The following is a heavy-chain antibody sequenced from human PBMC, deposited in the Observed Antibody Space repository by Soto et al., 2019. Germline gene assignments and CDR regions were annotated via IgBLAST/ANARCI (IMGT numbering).Heavy chain of an antibody. CDR2: IYYSGST. CDR1: GGSISSYY. CDR3: AREGRLRYFDWLYSYFDY. Sequence: SETLSLTCTVSGGSISSYYWSWIRQPPGKGLEWIGYIYYSGSTNYNPSLKSRVTISVDTSKNQFSLKLSSVTAADTAVYYCAREGRLRYFDWLYSYFDYWGQGTLVTVSS. D-gene: IGHD3-9*01. V-gene: IGHV4-59*01. J-gene: IGHJ4*02.